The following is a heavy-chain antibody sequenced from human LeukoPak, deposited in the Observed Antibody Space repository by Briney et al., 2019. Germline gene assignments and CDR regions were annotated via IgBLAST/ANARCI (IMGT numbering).Heavy chain of an antibody. CDR2: INAGNGNT. D-gene: IGHD2-2*01. Sequence: ASVKVSCKASGYTFTSYAMHWVRQAPGQRLEWMGWINAGNGNTKYSQKFQGRVTITRDTSASTAYMELSSLRSEDTAVYYCARGVTLRCRSTSCYGGGHDYWGQGTLVTVSS. CDR1: GYTFTSYA. CDR3: ARGVTLRCRSTSCYGGGHDY. V-gene: IGHV1-3*01. J-gene: IGHJ4*02.